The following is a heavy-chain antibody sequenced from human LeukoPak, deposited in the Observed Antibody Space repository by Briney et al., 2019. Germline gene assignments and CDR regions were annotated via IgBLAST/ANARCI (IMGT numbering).Heavy chain of an antibody. V-gene: IGHV3-48*04. D-gene: IGHD3-10*02. Sequence: GGSLRLSCAASGFTFSSYSMNWVRQAPGKGLEWVSYISSSGSTIYYADSVKGRFTISRDNPKNSLYLQMNSLRAEDTAVYYCARDLGSGSYSRSWGQGTLVTVSS. CDR1: GFTFSSYS. CDR2: ISSSGSTI. CDR3: ARDLGSGSYSRS. J-gene: IGHJ4*02.